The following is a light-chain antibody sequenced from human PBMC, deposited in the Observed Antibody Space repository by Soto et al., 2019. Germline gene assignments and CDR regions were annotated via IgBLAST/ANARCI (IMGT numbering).Light chain of an antibody. J-gene: IGKJ4*01. CDR2: GAS. Sequence: EIVLTQSPGTLSLSPGERATLSCRASQRVSSNYLAWYQQKPGQAPRVLIYGASSRAIGIPDRFSGSGSGTDFTLTISRLEPEDFAVYYCQQYGSSPLSFGGGTKVEIK. CDR3: QQYGSSPLS. CDR1: QRVSSNY. V-gene: IGKV3-20*01.